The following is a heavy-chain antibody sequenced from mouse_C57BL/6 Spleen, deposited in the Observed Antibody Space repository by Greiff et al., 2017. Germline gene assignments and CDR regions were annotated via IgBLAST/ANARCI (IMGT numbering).Heavy chain of an antibody. CDR3: AREGLWLRRAMDY. CDR2: ITDGGSYT. V-gene: IGHV5-4*01. J-gene: IGHJ4*01. CDR1: GFTFSSYA. D-gene: IGHD2-2*01. Sequence: EVKVEESGGGLVKPGGSLKLSCAASGFTFSSYAMSWVRQTPEKRLEWVATITDGGSYTDYPDNVKGRFTISEDNAKNNLYLQMSQLKSEDTAIYYCAREGLWLRRAMDYWGQGTSVTVSS.